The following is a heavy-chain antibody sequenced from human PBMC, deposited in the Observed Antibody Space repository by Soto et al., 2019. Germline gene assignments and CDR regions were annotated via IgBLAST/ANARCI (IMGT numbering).Heavy chain of an antibody. CDR2: IIPIFGTA. CDR1: GGMLSSDA. J-gene: IGHJ4*02. V-gene: IGHV1-69*01. CDR3: ASDVDTAMERHGY. Sequence: VTVSGKASGGMLSSDAISWVRQEPGQGLEWRGGIIPIFGTANYAQKFQGRVTITADESTSTAYMELSSLRSEDTAVYYCASDVDTAMERHGYWGEGILVTVS. D-gene: IGHD5-18*01.